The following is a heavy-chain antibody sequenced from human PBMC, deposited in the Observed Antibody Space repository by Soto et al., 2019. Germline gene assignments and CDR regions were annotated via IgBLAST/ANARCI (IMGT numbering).Heavy chain of an antibody. Sequence: SETLSLTCTVSGGSISSNIYYWGWIRQPPGKGLEWIGNIHYSGSTYYNPSLKSRVTISVDRSKNQFSLKLSSVTAADTAVYYCARAGLRFLEWLPYYYYGMDVWGQGTTVTVSS. CDR1: GGSISSNIYY. CDR3: ARAGLRFLEWLPYYYYGMDV. V-gene: IGHV4-39*07. J-gene: IGHJ6*02. D-gene: IGHD3-3*01. CDR2: IHYSGST.